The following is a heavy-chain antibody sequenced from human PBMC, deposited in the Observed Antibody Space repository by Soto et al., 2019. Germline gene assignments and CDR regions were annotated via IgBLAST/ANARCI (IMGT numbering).Heavy chain of an antibody. J-gene: IGHJ6*03. CDR2: VNHSGST. V-gene: IGHV4-34*01. CDR3: ARCRVYYSYMYV. Sequence: SETLSLTCAVFGESLSGDYWNWIRQPPGKGLEWIGEVNHSGSTNYNPSLKSRVTISVDTSKNHFSLNLSSVTAADTAVYYCARCRVYYSYMYVWDKGTTVTVSS. CDR1: GESLSGDY.